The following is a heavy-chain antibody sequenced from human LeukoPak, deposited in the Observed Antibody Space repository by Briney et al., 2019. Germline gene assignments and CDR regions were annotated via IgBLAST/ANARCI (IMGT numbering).Heavy chain of an antibody. CDR3: ARGGLYANIRYDY. V-gene: IGHV4-4*09. J-gene: IGHJ4*02. CDR2: IYAGANG. D-gene: IGHD3-16*01. CDR1: GGSISSYY. Sequence: SETLSLTCTVSGGSISSYYWTWIRQPPGKGLEWIGYIYAGANGEYNPFLRSRVTISVDTSKNQFSLNLNSATAADTAVYYCARGGLYANIRYDYWGQGALLAVSS.